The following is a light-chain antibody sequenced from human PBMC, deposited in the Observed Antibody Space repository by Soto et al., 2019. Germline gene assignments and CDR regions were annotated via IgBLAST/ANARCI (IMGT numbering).Light chain of an antibody. CDR1: QTISSW. V-gene: IGKV1-5*03. Sequence: DIQMTQSPSTLSGSVGDRVTITCRASQTISSWLAWYQQKPGKAPKLLIYKASTLKSGVPSRFSGSGSGTEFTLTISSLQPDDFATYYCQQYNIYYTFGQGTKVDIK. CDR2: KAS. J-gene: IGKJ1*01. CDR3: QQYNIYYT.